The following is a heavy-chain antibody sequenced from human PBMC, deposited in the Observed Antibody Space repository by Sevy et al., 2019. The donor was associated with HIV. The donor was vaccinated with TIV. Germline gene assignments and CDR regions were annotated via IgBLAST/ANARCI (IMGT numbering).Heavy chain of an antibody. CDR1: GFTFSSYE. V-gene: IGHV3-48*03. CDR2: ISTSGKST. CDR3: LRSGGAYDAGFDP. D-gene: IGHD3-22*01. J-gene: IGHJ5*02. Sequence: GGSLRLSCVASGFTFSSYEMNWVRQAPGKGLEWVSKISTSGKSTFYADSVEGRVTISRDNAKNSVFLKTNSLRAEDTAVYYCLRSGGAYDAGFDPWGQGTLVTVS.